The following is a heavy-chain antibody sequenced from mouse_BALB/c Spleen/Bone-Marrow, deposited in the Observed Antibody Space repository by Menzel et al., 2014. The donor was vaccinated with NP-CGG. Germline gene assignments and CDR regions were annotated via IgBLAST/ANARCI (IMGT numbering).Heavy chain of an antibody. CDR3: ARSWTRRNNSIDY. V-gene: IGHV1-26*01. J-gene: IGHJ4*01. CDR2: INTYNGGT. CDR1: GYSLTGYT. Sequence: VRLQQSGPEMVKPGSSMKISCKASGYSLTGYTMNWVKQSHGKNLEWIGLINTYNGGTNFNQKFKGKATLTVDKSSSTAFMELLSQTSKDSAVYYFARSWTRRNNSIDYWGQRTSVTVSS.